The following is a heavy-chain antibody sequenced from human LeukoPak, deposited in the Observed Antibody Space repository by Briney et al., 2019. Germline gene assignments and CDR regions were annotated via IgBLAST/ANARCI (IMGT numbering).Heavy chain of an antibody. CDR3: ARGGMGQGFYYGMDV. Sequence: PGRSLRLSCAASGFTFSSHGMHWVRQAPGKGLEWVAVIWYDGSNKYYADSVKGRFTISRDNSKNTLYLQMNSLGAEDTAVYYCARGGMGQGFYYGMDVWGKGTTVTVSS. J-gene: IGHJ6*04. CDR1: GFTFSSHG. V-gene: IGHV3-33*01. CDR2: IWYDGSNK. D-gene: IGHD1-26*01.